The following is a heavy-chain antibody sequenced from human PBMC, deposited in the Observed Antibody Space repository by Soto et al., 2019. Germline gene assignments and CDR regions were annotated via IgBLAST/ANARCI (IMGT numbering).Heavy chain of an antibody. CDR1: GYTFTSYG. CDR2: ISAYNGNT. J-gene: IGHJ3*02. D-gene: IGHD3-22*01. V-gene: IGHV1-18*01. CDR3: ARDPFYYDSSGAFDI. Sequence: ASVKVSCKTSGYTFTSYGISWVRQAPGQGLEWMGWISAYNGNTNYAQKLQGRVTMTTDTSTSTAYMELRSLRSDDTAVYYCARDPFYYDSSGAFDIWGQGTMVTVSS.